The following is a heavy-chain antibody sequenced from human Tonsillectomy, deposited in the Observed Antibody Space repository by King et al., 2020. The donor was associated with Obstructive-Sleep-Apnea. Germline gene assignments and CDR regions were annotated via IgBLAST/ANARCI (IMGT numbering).Heavy chain of an antibody. J-gene: IGHJ5*02. Sequence: QLQESGPGLVKPSETLSLTCTVSGGSISSSSYYWGWIRQPPGKGLEWIGSIYYSGSTYYNPSLKSRVTISVDTSKNQFSLKLSSVTAADTAVYYCARVRVQLWLLGPWGQGTLVTVSS. CDR3: ARVRVQLWLLGP. CDR2: IYYSGST. V-gene: IGHV4-39*07. D-gene: IGHD5-18*01. CDR1: GGSISSSSYY.